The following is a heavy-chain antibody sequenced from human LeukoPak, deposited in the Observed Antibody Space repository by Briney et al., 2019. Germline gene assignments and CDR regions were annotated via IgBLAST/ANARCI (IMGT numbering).Heavy chain of an antibody. D-gene: IGHD2-2*01. CDR1: GYTFTSYD. V-gene: IGHV1-8*01. CDR2: MNPNSGNT. J-gene: IGHJ5*02. CDR3: ARARRGHKLVVPAFWFDP. Sequence: ASVKASCKASGYTFTSYDINWVGQATGQGLEWMGWMNPNSGNTGYAQKFQGRVTMTRNTPISTAYMELSSLRSEDTAVYYCARARRGHKLVVPAFWFDPWGQGTLVTVSS.